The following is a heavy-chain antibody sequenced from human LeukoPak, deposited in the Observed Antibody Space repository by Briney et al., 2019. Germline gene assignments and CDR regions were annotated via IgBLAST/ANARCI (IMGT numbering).Heavy chain of an antibody. CDR2: TYYRSKWYN. CDR1: GDSVSNNSAA. V-gene: IGHV6-1*01. D-gene: IGHD6-19*01. CDR3: ARGFGWLVKDSFGY. J-gene: IGHJ4*02. Sequence: PSQTLSLTCVISGDSVSNNSAAWNWIRQSPSRGLEWLGRTYYRSKWYNDYAVSVKSRITINPDTSNNLFSLQLNSVTPEDTAVYYCARGFGWLVKDSFGYWGQGTLVTVSS.